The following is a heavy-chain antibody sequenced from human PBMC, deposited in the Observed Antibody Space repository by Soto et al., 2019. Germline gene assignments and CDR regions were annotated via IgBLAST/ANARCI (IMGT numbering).Heavy chain of an antibody. J-gene: IGHJ4*02. Sequence: EVQLVESGGGLVQPGGSLRLSCAASGFTFSDYAMHWVRQAPGKGLEYVSAISAGGGSTYYADSVKGRFTISRDNYKNTLYLQMGSLGPEDMAVYYCASRYCSGGSCSFFTYWGQGSLVTVSS. CDR3: ASRYCSGGSCSFFTY. D-gene: IGHD2-15*01. CDR1: GFTFSDYA. CDR2: ISAGGGST. V-gene: IGHV3-64*07.